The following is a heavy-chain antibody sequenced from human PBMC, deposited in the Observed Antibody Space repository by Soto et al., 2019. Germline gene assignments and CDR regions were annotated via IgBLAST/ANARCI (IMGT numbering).Heavy chain of an antibody. J-gene: IGHJ6*01. D-gene: IGHD5-12*01. CDR3: ARDMAGYSGYDPGNYYYYYGMDV. CDR2: INPNSGGT. CDR1: GYTFTGYY. Sequence: GSVKVSFKASGYTFTGYYMHLVRQAPGQGLEWMGWINPNSGGTNYAQKFQGWVTMTRDTSISTAYMELSRLRSDDTAVYYCARDMAGYSGYDPGNYYYYYGMDVWGQGTTVTVSS. V-gene: IGHV1-2*04.